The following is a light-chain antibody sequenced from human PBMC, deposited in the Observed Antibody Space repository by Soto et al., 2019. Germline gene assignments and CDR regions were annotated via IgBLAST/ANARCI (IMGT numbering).Light chain of an antibody. CDR1: QTIRSNY. Sequence: ETVLTQSPATLSLSPGERATLSCRASQTIRSNYLAWYRQTPGQAPRLLIHGASSRATGIPDRFSGSGSGTDFTLTISRLEPEDFAVYYCQQYGSSPSITFGQGTRL. J-gene: IGKJ5*01. V-gene: IGKV3-20*01. CDR3: QQYGSSPSIT. CDR2: GAS.